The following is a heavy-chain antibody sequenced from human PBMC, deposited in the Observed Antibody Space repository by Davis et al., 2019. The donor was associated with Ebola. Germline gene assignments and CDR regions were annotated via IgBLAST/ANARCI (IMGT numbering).Heavy chain of an antibody. D-gene: IGHD2-21*02. V-gene: IGHV1-8*01. J-gene: IGHJ4*02. CDR3: ARGYSPKCRGGDCVNDF. CDR2: VNPYSGHT. Sequence: AASVKISCKASCDIISNYDINWVRQASGQGLEWMGWVNPYSGHTGYVEKFKGRVTMTGDPSISTAYMELSSLTIDDTAVYYCARGYSPKCRGGDCVNDFWGQGTLVTVST. CDR1: CDIISNYD.